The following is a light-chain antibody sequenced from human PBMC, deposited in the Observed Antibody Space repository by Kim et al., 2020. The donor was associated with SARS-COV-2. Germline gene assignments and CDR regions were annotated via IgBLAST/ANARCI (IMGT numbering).Light chain of an antibody. J-gene: IGKJ2*01. Sequence: EIVLTQSPGTLSLSPGERATLSCRASQTVGGNYLAWYQQKPGQAPRLLIFGASSRAAGVPDRFRGSGSGTDFTPTITRLEPEDFAMYYCQQYGSSPPMYTLGQGTKLEI. CDR1: QTVGGNY. CDR3: QQYGSSPPMYT. V-gene: IGKV3-20*01. CDR2: GAS.